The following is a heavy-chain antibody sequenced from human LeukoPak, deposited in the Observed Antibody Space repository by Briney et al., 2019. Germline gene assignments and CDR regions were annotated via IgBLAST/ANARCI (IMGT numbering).Heavy chain of an antibody. Sequence: SETLSLTCTVSGGSISSYYWSWIRQPAGKGLEWIGRIYTSGSTNYNPSLKSRVTMSVDTSKNQFSLKLSSVTAADTAVYYCARAPRYYDFWSGYLDYYYYMDVWGKGTTVTVSS. CDR1: GGSISSYY. V-gene: IGHV4-4*07. D-gene: IGHD3-3*01. CDR2: IYTSGST. J-gene: IGHJ6*03. CDR3: ARAPRYYDFWSGYLDYYYYMDV.